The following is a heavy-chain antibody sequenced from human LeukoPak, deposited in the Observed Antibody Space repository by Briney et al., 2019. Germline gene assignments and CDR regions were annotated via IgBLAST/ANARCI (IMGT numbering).Heavy chain of an antibody. CDR1: GASIRSYF. D-gene: IGHD1-1*01. V-gene: IGHV4-4*09. CDR2: FYTSANT. Sequence: SETLSLTCSASGASIRSYFWSWIRQSPGRGLEWIGNFYTSANTIYNPSLQSRVTISVDTSKNEFSLRLTSVTAADTAVYYCARRRTGTTHNWFDPWGQGTLVSVSS. J-gene: IGHJ5*02. CDR3: ARRRTGTTHNWFDP.